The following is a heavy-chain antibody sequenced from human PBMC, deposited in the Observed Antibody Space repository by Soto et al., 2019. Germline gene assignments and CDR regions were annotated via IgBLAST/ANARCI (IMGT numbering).Heavy chain of an antibody. V-gene: IGHV3-30-3*01. D-gene: IGHD6-19*01. CDR3: AREGPYSSGWYGYYYYYGMDV. Sequence: VQLVESGGGLVKPGGSLRLSCAASGFTFSSYAMHWVRQAPGKGLEWVAVISYDGSNKYYADSVKGRFTISRDNSKNTLYLQMNSLRAEDTAVYYCAREGPYSSGWYGYYYYYGMDVWGQGTTVTVSS. J-gene: IGHJ6*02. CDR2: ISYDGSNK. CDR1: GFTFSSYA.